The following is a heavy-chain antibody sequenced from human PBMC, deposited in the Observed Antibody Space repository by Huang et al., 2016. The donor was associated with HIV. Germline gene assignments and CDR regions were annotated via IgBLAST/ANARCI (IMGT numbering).Heavy chain of an antibody. Sequence: QVQLRESGPRLVKPSETLSLTCTVSGGSISSYYWSWIRQPPGKGLEWIWYIPYSGRTNYNPSLKSRVTISIAPSKNQFSLKLSAVTAADTAVYYCATGRGGSFFDYWGQGTLVTVSS. V-gene: IGHV4-59*01. CDR3: ATGRGGSFFDY. D-gene: IGHD1-26*01. CDR1: GGSISSYY. J-gene: IGHJ4*02. CDR2: IPYSGRT.